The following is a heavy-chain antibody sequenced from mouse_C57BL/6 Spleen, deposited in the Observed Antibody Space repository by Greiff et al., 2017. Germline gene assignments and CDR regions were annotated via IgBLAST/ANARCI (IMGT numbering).Heavy chain of an antibody. D-gene: IGHD2-2*01. CDR3: AIAATMVTTGIAY. CDR2: IDPANGNT. CDR1: GFNIKNTY. V-gene: IGHV14-3*01. Sequence: VQLKESVAELVRPGASVKLSCTASGFNIKNTYMHWVKQRPEQGLEWIGRIDPANGNTKYAPKFQGKATITADTSSNTAYLQLSSLTSEDTAIYYCAIAATMVTTGIAYWGQGTLVTVSA. J-gene: IGHJ3*01.